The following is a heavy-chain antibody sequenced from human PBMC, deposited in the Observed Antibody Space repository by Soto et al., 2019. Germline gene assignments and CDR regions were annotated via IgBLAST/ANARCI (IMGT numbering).Heavy chain of an antibody. V-gene: IGHV3-9*01. Sequence: EVQLVESGGGLVQPGRSLRLSCAASGFTFDDYAMHWVRQAPGKGLEWVSVINWNSGSMGYADSVKDRFTVSRDNAKNSLYLQMNSLRPEDAAWYYCAKDMGYSRSWLDSWGQGTLVTVSS. CDR2: INWNSGSM. D-gene: IGHD6-13*01. CDR1: GFTFDDYA. CDR3: AKDMGYSRSWLDS. J-gene: IGHJ4*02.